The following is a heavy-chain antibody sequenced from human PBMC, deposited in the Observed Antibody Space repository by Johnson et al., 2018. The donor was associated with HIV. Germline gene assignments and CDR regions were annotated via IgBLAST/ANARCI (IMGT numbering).Heavy chain of an antibody. D-gene: IGHD5-24*01. J-gene: IGHJ3*02. CDR3: ARGTWRWLQLDWDAFDI. CDR1: GFTFSNAW. V-gene: IGHV3-66*02. CDR2: IYSGGST. Sequence: VLLVESGGGLVQPGGSLRRSCAASGFTFSNAWMSWVRQAPGKGLEWVSIIYSGGSTFYADSVKGRFTISRDNFKNTVYLQMNSLRAEDTAVYYCARGTWRWLQLDWDAFDIWGQGTMVTVSS.